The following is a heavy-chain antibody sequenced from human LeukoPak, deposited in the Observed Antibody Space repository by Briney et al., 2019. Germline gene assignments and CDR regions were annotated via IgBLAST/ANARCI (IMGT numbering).Heavy chain of an antibody. D-gene: IGHD1/OR15-1a*01. J-gene: IGHJ6*03. CDR2: IYYSGST. CDR1: GGSISSSSYY. Sequence: SETLSLTCTVSGGSISSSSYYWGWIRQPPGKGLEWIGSIYYSGSTYYNPSLKSRVTISVDTSKNQFSLKLSSVTAADTAVYYCARVRTKTYYYYYYYMDVWGKGTTVTVSS. CDR3: ARVRTKTYYYYYYYMDV. V-gene: IGHV4-39*01.